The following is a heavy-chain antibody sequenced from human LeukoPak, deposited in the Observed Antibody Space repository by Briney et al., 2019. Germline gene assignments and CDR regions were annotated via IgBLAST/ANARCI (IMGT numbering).Heavy chain of an antibody. CDR1: GGSISSSSDY. D-gene: IGHD6-13*01. Sequence: PSETLSLTCTVSGGSISSSSDYWGWIRQPPGKGLEWIGSIYYSGSTYYNPSLKSRVTISVDTSKNQFSLKLCSVTAADTAVYYCARVVWAAARSIAFDIWGQGTMVTVSS. V-gene: IGHV4-39*07. CDR2: IYYSGST. J-gene: IGHJ3*02. CDR3: ARVVWAAARSIAFDI.